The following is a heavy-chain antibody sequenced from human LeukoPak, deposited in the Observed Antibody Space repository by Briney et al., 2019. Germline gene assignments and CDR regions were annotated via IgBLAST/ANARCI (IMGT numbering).Heavy chain of an antibody. CDR3: ARQIAVAGECAFDI. CDR2: INYRRST. CDR1: GGSISSGSYF. J-gene: IGHJ3*02. D-gene: IGHD6-19*01. V-gene: IGHV4-39*01. Sequence: SETLSLTCTVSGGSISSGSYFWIWIRQPPGMGLEWIGSINYRRSTYYNPSLKSRVTISVDTSKNQFSLKLSSVTAADTALYYCARQIAVAGECAFDIWGQGTMVTVSS.